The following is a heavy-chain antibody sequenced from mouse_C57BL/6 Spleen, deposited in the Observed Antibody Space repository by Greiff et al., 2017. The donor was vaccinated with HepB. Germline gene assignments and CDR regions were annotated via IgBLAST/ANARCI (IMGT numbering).Heavy chain of an antibody. D-gene: IGHD2-4*01. CDR1: GYAFSSSW. CDR2: IYPGDGDT. V-gene: IGHV1-82*01. CDR3: ARGLRDYYAMDY. J-gene: IGHJ4*01. Sequence: QVQLKQSGPELVKPGASVKISCKASGYAFSSSWMNWVKQRPGKGLEWIGRIYPGDGDTNYNGKFKGKATLTADKSSSTAYMQLSSLTSEDSAVYFCARGLRDYYAMDYWGQGTSVTVSS.